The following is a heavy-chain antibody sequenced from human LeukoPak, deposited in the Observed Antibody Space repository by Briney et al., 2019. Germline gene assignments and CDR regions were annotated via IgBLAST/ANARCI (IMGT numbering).Heavy chain of an antibody. D-gene: IGHD1-7*01. CDR1: GFTFSSYS. CDR2: ISSSSSYI. CDR3: AAKGYNWNYEAESDAFDI. Sequence: GGSLRLSCAASGFTFSSYSMNWVRQAPGKGLEWVSSISSSSSYIYYADSVKGRFTISRDNAKNSLYLQMNSLRAEDTAVYYRAAKGYNWNYEAESDAFDIWGQGTMVTVSS. J-gene: IGHJ3*02. V-gene: IGHV3-21*01.